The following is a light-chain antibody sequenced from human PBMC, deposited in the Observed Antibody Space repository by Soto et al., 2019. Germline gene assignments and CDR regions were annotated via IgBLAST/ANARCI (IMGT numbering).Light chain of an antibody. J-gene: IGKJ2*01. CDR1: QSVSSSY. CDR2: GAS. Sequence: EIVLTQSPGTLSLSPGERATLSCRASQSVSSSYLAWYQQKPGQAPRLLIYGASSRATGIPDRFSGSGSGTDSTLTISRLEPEEFAVYYCQQYGSSAMYTFGQGTKVDIK. CDR3: QQYGSSAMYT. V-gene: IGKV3-20*01.